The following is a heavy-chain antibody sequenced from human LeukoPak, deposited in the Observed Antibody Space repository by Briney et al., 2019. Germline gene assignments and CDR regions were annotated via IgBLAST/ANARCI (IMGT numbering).Heavy chain of an antibody. CDR1: SGSISSYY. CDR3: ARYCSGGSCYQSFDC. V-gene: IGHV4-59*12. Sequence: SETLSLTCPVSSGSISSYYWGWIRQPPGKGLEWIGYMYNSGSTNYNPSLKSRVTISVDTSKNQFSLKLSSVTAADTAAYFCARYCSGGSCYQSFDCWGQGTLVTVSS. D-gene: IGHD2-15*01. J-gene: IGHJ4*02. CDR2: MYNSGST.